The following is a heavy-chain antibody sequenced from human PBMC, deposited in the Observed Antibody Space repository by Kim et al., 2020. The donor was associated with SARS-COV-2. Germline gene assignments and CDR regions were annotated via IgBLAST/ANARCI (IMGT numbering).Heavy chain of an antibody. D-gene: IGHD3-10*01. V-gene: IGHV4-30-4*01. CDR2: IYYSGST. Sequence: SETLSLTCTVSGGSISSGDYYWSWIRQPPGKGLEWIGYIYYSGSTYYNPSLKSRVTISVDTSKNQFSLKLSSVTAADTAVYYCARVPRGGCRAFDIWGQGTMVTVSS. CDR3: ARVPRGGCRAFDI. J-gene: IGHJ3*02. CDR1: GGSISSGDYY.